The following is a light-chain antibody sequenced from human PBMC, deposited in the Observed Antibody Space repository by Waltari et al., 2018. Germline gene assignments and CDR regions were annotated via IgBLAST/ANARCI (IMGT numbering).Light chain of an antibody. CDR1: QSITTY. CDR2: AAS. Sequence: DIQMTQSPSSLSASVGDRVTITCRASQSITTYLNWYQQKPGKAPKLLIYAASSLQSGVPSRFSGSGSGTDFTLTISSLQPEDFATYFCQQLNDVPITFGQGTRLEIK. CDR3: QQLNDVPIT. V-gene: IGKV1-39*01. J-gene: IGKJ5*01.